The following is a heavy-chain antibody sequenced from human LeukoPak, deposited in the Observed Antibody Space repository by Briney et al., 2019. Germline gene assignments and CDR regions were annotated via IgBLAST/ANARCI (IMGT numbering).Heavy chain of an antibody. D-gene: IGHD2-15*01. Sequence: ASVKVSCKASGYTFTSYDINWVRQATGQGLEWMGWMNPNSGNTGYAQKFQGRVTITRNTSISTAYMELSSLRSEDPAVYYCARVRYCSGGSCPYYFDYWGQGSLVTVSS. CDR2: MNPNSGNT. V-gene: IGHV1-8*03. CDR3: ARVRYCSGGSCPYYFDY. J-gene: IGHJ4*02. CDR1: GYTFTSYD.